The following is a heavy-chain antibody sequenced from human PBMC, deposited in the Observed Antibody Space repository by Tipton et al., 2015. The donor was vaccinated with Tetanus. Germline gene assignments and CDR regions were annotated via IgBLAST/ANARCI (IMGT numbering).Heavy chain of an antibody. CDR2: VSYSGRT. V-gene: IGHV4-61*01. J-gene: IGHJ4*02. CDR1: GGSVRSGSYS. Sequence: TLSLTCTVSGGSVRSGSYSWNWIRQPPGKGLEWLAYVSYSGRTNPNYSLKSRITISQDTSKNQFSLRLTSVTAADTAVYYCAGSKLLWFGESLSGFDSWGQGTLVTVSA. D-gene: IGHD3-10*01. CDR3: AGSKLLWFGESLSGFDS.